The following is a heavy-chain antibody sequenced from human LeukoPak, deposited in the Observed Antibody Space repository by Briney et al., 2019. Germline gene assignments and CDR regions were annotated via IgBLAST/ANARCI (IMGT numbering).Heavy chain of an antibody. Sequence: GGSLRLSCAASGFVFSNYGMHWVRQAPGKGLEWVAFIHYDGSNKYYADSVKGRFTISRDNSKNTLYLQMNSLRIEDTRVYYCAKIASGWSLSDYWGQGTLVTVSS. V-gene: IGHV3-30*02. D-gene: IGHD6-19*01. J-gene: IGHJ4*02. CDR3: AKIASGWSLSDY. CDR1: GFVFSNYG. CDR2: IHYDGSNK.